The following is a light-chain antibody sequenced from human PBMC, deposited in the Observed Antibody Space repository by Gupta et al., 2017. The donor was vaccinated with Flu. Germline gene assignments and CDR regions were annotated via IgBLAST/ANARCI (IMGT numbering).Light chain of an antibody. V-gene: IGLV1-51*02. Sequence: VTISCSGRGSNIGDNSVSLYRQLPGTAPQLLIYENNKRPSRIPDQSSVSKSCTSATLVITGLQTGDEADYHCAAWDSRLKVAVFGGGTKLTVL. J-gene: IGLJ3*02. CDR2: ENN. CDR1: GSNIGDNS. CDR3: AAWDSRLKVAV.